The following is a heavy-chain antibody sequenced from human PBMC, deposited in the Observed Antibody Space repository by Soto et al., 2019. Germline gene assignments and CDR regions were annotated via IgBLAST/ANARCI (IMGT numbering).Heavy chain of an antibody. D-gene: IGHD3-22*01. Sequence: QVQLVQSGAEVKKPGSSVKVSCKASGGTFSSYAISWVRQAPGQGLEWMGGIIPIFGTANYAQKFQGRVTITADEYTSTAYMELSSLRSEDTAVYYCAGGLIVVVSGLPSSIAFDIWGQGTMVTVSS. CDR3: AGGLIVVVSGLPSSIAFDI. CDR2: IIPIFGTA. CDR1: GGTFSSYA. V-gene: IGHV1-69*01. J-gene: IGHJ3*02.